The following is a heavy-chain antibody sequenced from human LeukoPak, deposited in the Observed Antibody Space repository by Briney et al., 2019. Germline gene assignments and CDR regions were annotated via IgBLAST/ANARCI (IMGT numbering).Heavy chain of an antibody. CDR1: GGSISSYY. V-gene: IGHV4-59*01. J-gene: IGHJ4*02. CDR2: IYYSGST. D-gene: IGHD6-19*01. Sequence: PSETLSLTCTVSGGSISSYYWSWLRQPPGKGLEWIGYIYYSGSTNYNPSLKSRVTISVDTPKNQFSLKLSSVTAADTAVYYCARDSSGWYYFDYWGQGTLVTVSS. CDR3: ARDSSGWYYFDY.